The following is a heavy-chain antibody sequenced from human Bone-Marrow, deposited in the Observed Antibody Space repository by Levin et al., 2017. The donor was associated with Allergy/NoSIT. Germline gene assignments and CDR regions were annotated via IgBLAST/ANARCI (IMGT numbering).Heavy chain of an antibody. CDR1: GFTFSSYG. V-gene: IGHV3-30*18. Sequence: GESLKISCAASGFTFSSYGMHWVRQAPGKGLEWVAVISYDGSNKYYADSVKGRFTISRDNSKNTLYLQMNSLRAEDTAVYYCAKDSRSFDYWGQGTLVTVSS. CDR2: ISYDGSNK. CDR3: AKDSRSFDY. J-gene: IGHJ4*02.